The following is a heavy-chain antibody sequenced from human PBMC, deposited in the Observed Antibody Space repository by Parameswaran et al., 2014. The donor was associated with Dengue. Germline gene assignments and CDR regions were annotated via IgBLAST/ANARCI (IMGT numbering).Heavy chain of an antibody. Sequence: IRQPPGKGLEWIGYIYYSGSTNYNPSLKSRVTISVDTSKNQFSLKLSSVTAADTAVYYCARGLKITMVRGVTGWFDPWGQGTLVTVSS. J-gene: IGHJ5*02. V-gene: IGHV4-59*01. CDR3: ARGLKITMVRGVTGWFDP. D-gene: IGHD3-10*01. CDR2: IYYSGST.